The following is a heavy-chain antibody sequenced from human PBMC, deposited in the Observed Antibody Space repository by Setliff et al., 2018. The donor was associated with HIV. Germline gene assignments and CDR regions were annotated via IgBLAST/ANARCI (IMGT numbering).Heavy chain of an antibody. CDR3: ARVKPDFYSHYYMDD. V-gene: IGHV4-4*07. CDR2: SYTTGIT. D-gene: IGHD2-21*01. Sequence: SETLSLTCTVSGGAISSCYWTWVRQPAGKGLEWLGHSYTTGITDYNPSLKSRLTISLDTSKDQLSLKLSSVTAADTAVYYCARVKPDFYSHYYMDDWGKGTTVTVSS. J-gene: IGHJ6*03. CDR1: GGAISSCY.